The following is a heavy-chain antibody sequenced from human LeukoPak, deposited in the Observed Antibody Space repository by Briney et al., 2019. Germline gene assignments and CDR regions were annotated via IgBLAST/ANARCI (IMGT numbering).Heavy chain of an antibody. J-gene: IGHJ3*02. CDR1: GGSISSSSYY. V-gene: IGHV4-39*07. Sequence: SEALSLTCTVSGGSISSSSYYWGWIRQPPGKGLEWIGSIYYSGSTYYNPSLKSRVTMSVDTSKNQFSLNLSSGSAADTAVYYCASGYCGGACQLGGVDMWGQGTMVTVSS. CDR3: ASGYCGGACQLGGVDM. CDR2: IYYSGST. D-gene: IGHD2-21*02.